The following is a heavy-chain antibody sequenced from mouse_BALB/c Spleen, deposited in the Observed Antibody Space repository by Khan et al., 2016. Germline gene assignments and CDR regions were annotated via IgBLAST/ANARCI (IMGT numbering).Heavy chain of an antibody. Sequence: VQLQQPGAELVRSGASVKLSCTASGFNIKDYYMHWVKQRPEQGLEWIGWIDPENGDTEYAPKFQGKATMTADTSSNTAYLQLSSLTSEDTAVYYCNARVYNAMDYWGQGTSVTVSS. CDR1: GFNIKDYY. V-gene: IGHV14-4*02. CDR2: IDPENGDT. J-gene: IGHJ4*01. CDR3: NARVYNAMDY.